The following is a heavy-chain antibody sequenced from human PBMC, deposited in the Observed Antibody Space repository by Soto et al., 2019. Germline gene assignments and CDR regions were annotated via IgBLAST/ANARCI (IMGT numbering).Heavy chain of an antibody. V-gene: IGHV3-30*18. D-gene: IGHD2-2*01. CDR1: GLTFSTYG. J-gene: IGHJ4*02. CDR3: VKDSLGGMTPVFMPGPD. Sequence: VQLVESGGGVVQPGRSLRLSCAASGLTFSTYGFHWVRQAPGKGLEWVAVISNDVRNIHYAESVKGRFTISRDNSKNTLYLQIDSLRPNDTAVYYCVKDSLGGMTPVFMPGPDRGQGTLVTVSA. CDR2: ISNDVRNI.